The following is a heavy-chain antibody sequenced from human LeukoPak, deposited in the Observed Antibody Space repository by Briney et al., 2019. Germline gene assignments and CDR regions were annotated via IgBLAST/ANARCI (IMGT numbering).Heavy chain of an antibody. V-gene: IGHV4-34*01. CDR3: ASLYYYDSSGYLTDLFGY. CDR1: GGSFSGYY. CDR2: INHSGST. J-gene: IGHJ4*02. D-gene: IGHD3-22*01. Sequence: SETLSLTCAVYGGSFSGYYWSWIRQPPGKGLEWIGEINHSGSTNYNPSLKSRVTISVDTSKNQFSLKLSSVTAADTAVYYCASLYYYDSSGYLTDLFGYWGQGTLVTVSS.